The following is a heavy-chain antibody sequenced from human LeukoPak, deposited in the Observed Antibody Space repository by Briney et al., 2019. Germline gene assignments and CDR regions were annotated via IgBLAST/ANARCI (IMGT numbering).Heavy chain of an antibody. V-gene: IGHV3-23*01. J-gene: IGHJ5*02. CDR1: GFTFSSYA. D-gene: IGHD1-1*01. CDR3: TRVAQSGPTGWFDP. Sequence: PGGSLRLSCAASGFTFSSYAMSWVRQAPGKGLEWVSAISGSGGSTYYADSVKGRFTISRDNAKNLLFLQMNSLRAEDTAVYYCTRVAQSGPTGWFDPWGQGTLVTVSS. CDR2: ISGSGGST.